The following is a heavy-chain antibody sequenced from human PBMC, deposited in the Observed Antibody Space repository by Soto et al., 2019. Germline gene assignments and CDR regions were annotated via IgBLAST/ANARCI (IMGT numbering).Heavy chain of an antibody. V-gene: IGHV4-59*01. CDR3: ARTYDGSGPNSGGYALDI. D-gene: IGHD3-22*01. CDR2: IYYSGT. CDR1: GGSISSYY. J-gene: IGHJ3*02. Sequence: QVQLQESGPGLVKPSETLSLTCSVSGGSISSYYWSWIRQPPGKGLEWIAYIYYSGTSYNPSLKSRVSISLDTSKNQFSLKLSSVTAADTAVYYCARTYDGSGPNSGGYALDIWGQGTMVTVSS.